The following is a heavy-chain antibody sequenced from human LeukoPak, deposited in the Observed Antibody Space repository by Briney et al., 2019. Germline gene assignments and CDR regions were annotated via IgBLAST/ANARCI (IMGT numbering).Heavy chain of an antibody. CDR2: ISGSGGST. V-gene: IGHV3-23*01. CDR3: AKSPYSGPFDI. D-gene: IGHD5-12*01. Sequence: GGSLRLSCAASGFTFSSYEMNWVRQAPGKGLEWVSAISGSGGSTYYADSVKGRFTISRDNSKNTLYLQMNSLRAEDTAVYYCAKSPYSGPFDIWGQGTMVTVSS. CDR1: GFTFSSYE. J-gene: IGHJ3*02.